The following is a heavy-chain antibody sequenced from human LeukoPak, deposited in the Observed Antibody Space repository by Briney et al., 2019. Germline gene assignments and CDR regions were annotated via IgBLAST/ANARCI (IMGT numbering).Heavy chain of an antibody. CDR2: IYYSGST. Sequence: SETLSPTCTVSGGSISSYYWSWIRQPPGKGLEWIGYIYYSGSTNYNPSLKSRVTISVDTSKNQFSPKLSSVTAADTAVYYCARERQRYYDSSGYQNWFDPWGQGTLVTVSS. CDR3: ARERQRYYDSSGYQNWFDP. D-gene: IGHD3-22*01. V-gene: IGHV4-59*01. CDR1: GGSISSYY. J-gene: IGHJ5*02.